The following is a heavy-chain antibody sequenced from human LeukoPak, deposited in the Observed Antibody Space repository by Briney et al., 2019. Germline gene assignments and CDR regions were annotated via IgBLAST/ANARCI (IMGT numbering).Heavy chain of an antibody. Sequence: PSETLSLTCTVSGGSISDYYWSWIRQPPGKGLEWIGYIHHSGSPTYSPSLKSRVAFSVDTSKNQFSLKLSSVTAADTAVYYCARASGGNLPFDYWRQGALVTVSS. CDR1: GGSISDYY. J-gene: IGHJ4*02. V-gene: IGHV4-59*01. D-gene: IGHD4-23*01. CDR3: ARASGGNLPFDY. CDR2: IHHSGSP.